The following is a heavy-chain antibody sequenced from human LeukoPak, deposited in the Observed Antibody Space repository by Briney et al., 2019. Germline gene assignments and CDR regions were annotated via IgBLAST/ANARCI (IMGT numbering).Heavy chain of an antibody. V-gene: IGHV3-74*01. CDR3: ARDYGDYSYYFDY. D-gene: IGHD4-17*01. J-gene: IGHJ4*02. Sequence: GGSLRLSCAASGFTFSSYWMHWVRQAPGKGLVWVSRVNSDGSSTSYADSVKGRFTISRDNAKNTLYLQMNSLRAEDTAVYYCARDYGDYSYYFDYWGQGTLVTVSS. CDR2: VNSDGSST. CDR1: GFTFSSYW.